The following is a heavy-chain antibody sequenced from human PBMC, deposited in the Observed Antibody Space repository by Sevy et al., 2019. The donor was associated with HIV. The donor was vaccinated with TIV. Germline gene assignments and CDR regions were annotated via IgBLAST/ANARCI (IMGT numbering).Heavy chain of an antibody. Sequence: GGSLRLSCAASGFTFSSYAMHWVRQAPGKGLEWVTVISYDGSNKYYADSVKGRFTISRDNSKNTLYLQMNSLRAEDTAGYYCARDTPSPLYCSGGSCYTNWFDPWGQGTLVTVSS. D-gene: IGHD2-15*01. CDR1: GFTFSSYA. CDR2: ISYDGSNK. J-gene: IGHJ5*02. CDR3: ARDTPSPLYCSGGSCYTNWFDP. V-gene: IGHV3-30*04.